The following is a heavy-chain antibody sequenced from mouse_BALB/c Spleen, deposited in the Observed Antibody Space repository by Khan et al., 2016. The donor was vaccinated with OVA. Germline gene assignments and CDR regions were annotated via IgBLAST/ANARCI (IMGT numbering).Heavy chain of an antibody. V-gene: IGHV3-2*02. J-gene: IGHJ3*01. D-gene: IGHD2-14*01. CDR2: ISYSGST. Sequence: EVELVESGPGLVKPSQSLSLTCTVTGYSITSDYAWNWIRQFPGNKLEWMGYISYSGSTSYNPSLKSRISITRDTSKNQFFLQLNSVTTEDTATYDCARGRYRYPVAYWGQGTLVTVSA. CDR3: ARGRYRYPVAY. CDR1: GYSITSDYA.